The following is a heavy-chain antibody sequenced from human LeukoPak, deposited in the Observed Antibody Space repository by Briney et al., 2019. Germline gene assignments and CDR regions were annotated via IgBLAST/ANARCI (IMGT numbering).Heavy chain of an antibody. CDR3: ARVNRKQQLVYRWFDP. V-gene: IGHV1-8*01. Sequence: GASVKVSCKASGYTFTSYDINWVRQATGQGLEWVGWMNPNSGNTGYAQKFQGRVTMTRNTSISTAYMELSSLRSEDTAVYYCARVNRKQQLVYRWFDPWGQGTLVTVSS. D-gene: IGHD6-13*01. CDR2: MNPNSGNT. CDR1: GYTFTSYD. J-gene: IGHJ5*02.